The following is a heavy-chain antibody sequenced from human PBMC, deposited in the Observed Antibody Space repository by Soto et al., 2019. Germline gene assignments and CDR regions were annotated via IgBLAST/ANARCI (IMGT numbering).Heavy chain of an antibody. CDR2: IKQDGSEK. CDR1: GFTFSSYW. V-gene: IGHV3-7*01. CDR3: ARDFPTRLSGYLNWFGP. Sequence: GGSLRLSCAASGFTFSSYWMSWVRQAPGKGLEWVANIKQDGSEKYYVDSVKGRFTISRDNAKNSLYLQMNSLRAEDTAVYYCARDFPTRLSGYLNWFGPWGQGTLVTVSS. D-gene: IGHD3-22*01. J-gene: IGHJ5*02.